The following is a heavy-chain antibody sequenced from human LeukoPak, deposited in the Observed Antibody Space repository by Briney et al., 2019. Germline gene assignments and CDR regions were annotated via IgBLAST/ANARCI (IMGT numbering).Heavy chain of an antibody. D-gene: IGHD3-10*01. CDR1: GFTFSSYW. J-gene: IGHJ4*02. CDR3: ARGGSGSYYPIDY. CDR2: INSDGSST. Sequence: GGSLRLSCAASGFTFSSYWMHWVRQAPGKGLVWVSRINSDGSSTSYADSVKGRFTISRDNAKNTLYLQMNSLRAEGTAVYYCARGGSGSYYPIDYWGQGTLVTVSS. V-gene: IGHV3-74*01.